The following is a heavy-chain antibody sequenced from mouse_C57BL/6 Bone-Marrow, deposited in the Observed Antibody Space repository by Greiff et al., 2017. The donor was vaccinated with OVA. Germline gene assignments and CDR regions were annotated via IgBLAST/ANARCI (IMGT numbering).Heavy chain of an antibody. D-gene: IGHD2-3*01. CDR1: GFTFSDYY. Sequence: EVQLVESGGGLVQPGGSLKLSCAASGFTFSDYYMYWVRQTPEKRLGWVAYISNGGGSTYYPDTVKGRFTISRDNAKNTLYLQMSRLKSEDTAMYDCAREGDGYYLYYFDYWGQGTTLTVSS. V-gene: IGHV5-12*01. CDR2: ISNGGGST. CDR3: AREGDGYYLYYFDY. J-gene: IGHJ2*01.